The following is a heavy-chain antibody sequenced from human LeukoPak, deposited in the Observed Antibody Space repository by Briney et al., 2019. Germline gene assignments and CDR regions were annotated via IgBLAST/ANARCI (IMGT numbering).Heavy chain of an antibody. V-gene: IGHV4-39*01. CDR2: IHYSGST. J-gene: IGHJ4*02. CDR3: ARQGLRYFDWLIDS. Sequence: SETLSLTCAVSGDSITNNNYYWGWIRQPPGKVLEWIGTIHYSGSTYYNPSLNSRVTISVDTSKNQFSLNLNSVTAADTAVYYCARQGLRYFDWLIDSWGQGMLVTVSS. CDR1: GDSITNNNYY. D-gene: IGHD3-9*01.